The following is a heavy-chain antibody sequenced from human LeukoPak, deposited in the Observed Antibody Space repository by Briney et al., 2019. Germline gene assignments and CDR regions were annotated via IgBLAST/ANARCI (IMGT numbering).Heavy chain of an antibody. V-gene: IGHV1-18*04. Sequence: ASVKVSCKASGYTFTGYYMHWVRQAPGQGLEWMGWISAYNGNTNYAQKLQGRVTMTTDTSTSTAYMELRSLRSDDTAVYYCARESTPYCSSTSCYLYNWFDPWGQGTLVTVSS. J-gene: IGHJ5*02. CDR3: ARESTPYCSSTSCYLYNWFDP. CDR2: ISAYNGNT. CDR1: GYTFTGYY. D-gene: IGHD2-2*01.